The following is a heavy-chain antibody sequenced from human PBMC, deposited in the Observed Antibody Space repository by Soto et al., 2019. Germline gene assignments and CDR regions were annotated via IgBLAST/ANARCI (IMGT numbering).Heavy chain of an antibody. J-gene: IGHJ4*02. CDR3: AKDVDSNSGQSYFDY. CDR2: ISGSGGST. D-gene: IGHD1-26*01. CDR1: GFTFSSYS. Sequence: GGSLRLSCAASGFTFSSYSMSWVRQAPGKGLELVSAISGSGGSTYYADSVKGRFTISSDNSKNTLYLQMNSLKAEATDVEYCAKDVDSNSGQSYFDYWGQGILVTVSS. V-gene: IGHV3-23*01.